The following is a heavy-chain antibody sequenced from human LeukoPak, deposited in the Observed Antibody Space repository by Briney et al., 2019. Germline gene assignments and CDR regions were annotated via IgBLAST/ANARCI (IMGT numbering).Heavy chain of an antibody. CDR3: AKETYYYGSGSYYLYYFDY. Sequence: GWSLRLSCAGSGFTFSCYAMSWVRQAPGKGLEWVSAISGSGGSTYYADSVKGRFTISRDNSKNTLYLQMNSLRAEDTAVYYCAKETYYYGSGSYYLYYFDYWGQGTLVTVSS. CDR1: GFTFSCYA. J-gene: IGHJ4*02. V-gene: IGHV3-23*01. CDR2: ISGSGGST. D-gene: IGHD3-10*01.